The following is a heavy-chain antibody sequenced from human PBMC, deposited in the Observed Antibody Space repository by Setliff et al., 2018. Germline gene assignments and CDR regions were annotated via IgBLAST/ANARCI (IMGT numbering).Heavy chain of an antibody. Sequence: LSLTCTVSGGSVSPYFWSWIRQPPGKGLQWIGYIYHNGNTNFNPSLKSRVNMSIDTSKNQFALNLKSVTAADTAVYYCARDRTAYSYGLDVWGQGTTVTSP. V-gene: IGHV4-59*02. J-gene: IGHJ6*02. CDR2: IYHNGNT. D-gene: IGHD5-18*01. CDR1: GGSVSPYF. CDR3: ARDRTAYSYGLDV.